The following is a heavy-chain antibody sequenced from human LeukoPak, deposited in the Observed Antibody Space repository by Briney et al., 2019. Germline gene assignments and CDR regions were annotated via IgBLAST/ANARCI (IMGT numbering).Heavy chain of an antibody. CDR3: AREGGLEYSSSFDY. V-gene: IGHV1-18*01. Sequence: ASVKVSCKASGYTFTSYGISWVRQAPGQRLEWMGWISAYNGNTNYAQKLQGRVTMTTDTSTSTAYMELRSLGSDDTAVYYCAREGGLEYSSSFDYWGQGTLVTVSS. CDR2: ISAYNGNT. CDR1: GYTFTSYG. J-gene: IGHJ4*02. D-gene: IGHD6-6*01.